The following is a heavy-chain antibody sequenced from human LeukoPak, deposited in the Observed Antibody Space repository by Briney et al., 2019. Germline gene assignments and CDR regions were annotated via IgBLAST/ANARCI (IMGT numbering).Heavy chain of an antibody. Sequence: ASVKVSCKASGYTFTSYYKHWVRQAPGQGLEWMGIINPSGGSTSYAQKFQGRVTMTRDMSTSTVYMELSSLRSEDTAVYYCTSYYDGTTYQDAFDIWGQGTMVTVSS. CDR1: GYTFTSYY. CDR2: INPSGGST. CDR3: TSYYDGTTYQDAFDI. D-gene: IGHD3-22*01. J-gene: IGHJ3*02. V-gene: IGHV1-46*01.